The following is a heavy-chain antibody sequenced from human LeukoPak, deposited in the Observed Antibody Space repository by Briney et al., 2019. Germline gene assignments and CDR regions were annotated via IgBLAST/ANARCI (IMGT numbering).Heavy chain of an antibody. CDR1: GYTLTELS. D-gene: IGHD4-17*01. CDR2: FDPEDGET. CDR3: ATLDYGDPLRVHDPFDY. V-gene: IGHV1-24*01. J-gene: IGHJ4*02. Sequence: ASVKVSCKVSGYTLTELSMHWVRQAPGKGLEWMGGFDPEDGETIYAQKFQGRVTMTEDTSTDIAYMELSSLRSEDTAVYYCATLDYGDPLRVHDPFDYWGQGTLVTVPS.